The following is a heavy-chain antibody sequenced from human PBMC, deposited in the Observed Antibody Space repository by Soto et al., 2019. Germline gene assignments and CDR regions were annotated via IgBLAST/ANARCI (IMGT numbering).Heavy chain of an antibody. CDR1: GYDFTSYG. Sequence: QGQLLQSGDEVKKPGASVRVSCRASGYDFTSYGISWVRQAPGQGLEWVSWISAYNGKRDTAQKFQGRVTMTLDTSTDTAHMELGDLTSADTAVYYCARGCIVASIHDAFEIWGQATMVAVSS. CDR3: ARGCIVASIHDAFEI. D-gene: IGHD5-12*01. V-gene: IGHV1-18*01. CDR2: ISAYNGKR. J-gene: IGHJ3*02.